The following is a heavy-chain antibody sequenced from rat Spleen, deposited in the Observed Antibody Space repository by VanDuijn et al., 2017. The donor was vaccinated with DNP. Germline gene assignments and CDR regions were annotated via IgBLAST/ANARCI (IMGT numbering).Heavy chain of an antibody. CDR2: INYDGGST. Sequence: EVQLVESGGGLVQPGRSLKLACAASGFTFSDYYMAWVRQAPTKGLEWVAYINYDGGSTYFRDSVKGRFTVSRDNAKSSLYLQMDSLRSEDTATYYCTRDNTNSPFGFWGQGVMVTVSS. D-gene: IGHD3-8*01. CDR1: GFTFSDYY. CDR3: TRDNTNSPFGF. J-gene: IGHJ2*01. V-gene: IGHV5-20*01.